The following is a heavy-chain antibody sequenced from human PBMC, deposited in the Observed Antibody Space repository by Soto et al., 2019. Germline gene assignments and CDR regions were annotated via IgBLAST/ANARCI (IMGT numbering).Heavy chain of an antibody. J-gene: IGHJ4*02. D-gene: IGHD3-3*01. CDR2: ISSSGGST. V-gene: IGHV3-64*02. CDR1: GFTFSSYA. CDR3: AKVAASITIFGVVIIPDYFDY. Sequence: GGSLRLSCAASGFTFSSYAMHWVRQAPGKGLEYVSAISSSGGSTYYADSVKGRFTISRDNSKNTLYLQMNSLRAEDTAVYYCAKVAASITIFGVVIIPDYFDYWGQGTLVTVSS.